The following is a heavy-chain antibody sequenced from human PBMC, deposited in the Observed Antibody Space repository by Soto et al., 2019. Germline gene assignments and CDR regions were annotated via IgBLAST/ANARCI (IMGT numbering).Heavy chain of an antibody. J-gene: IGHJ4*02. V-gene: IGHV3-23*01. CDR2: ISGSGGST. D-gene: IGHD1-26*01. Sequence: AGGSLRLSCVASGFTFSSYAMSWVRQAPGKGLEWVSAISGSGGSTYYADSVKGRFTISRDNSKNTLYLQMNSLRAEDTAVYYFAKGGSGRYVHFDFWGQGTLVTVAS. CDR1: GFTFSSYA. CDR3: AKGGSGRYVHFDF.